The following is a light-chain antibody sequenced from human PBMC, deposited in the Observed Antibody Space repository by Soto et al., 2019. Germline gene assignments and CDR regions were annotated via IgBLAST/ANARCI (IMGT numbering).Light chain of an antibody. CDR3: QQRSDWPT. V-gene: IGKV3-11*01. CDR1: QSLSSF. Sequence: EIVLTQSPGTLSLSPGERATLSCRASQSLSSFLAWYQQKPGQAPRLLIFDASTRATGIPASFNGCGSGTGFTLTISSLEPEDLGVYYCQQRSDWPTFGGGTKVEIK. CDR2: DAS. J-gene: IGKJ4*01.